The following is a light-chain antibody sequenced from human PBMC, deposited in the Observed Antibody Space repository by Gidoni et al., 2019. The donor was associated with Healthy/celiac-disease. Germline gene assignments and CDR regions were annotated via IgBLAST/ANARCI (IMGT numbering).Light chain of an antibody. Sequence: DLQMTPSPASLSASVGDRVTITCRESQSIISYLNWYQQKPGKAPKLLIYAASRLQSGVPARFSGSGSGTEFTLTISSLQPEDFATYYCQQSDSTPNTFGQGTRLEIK. CDR1: QSIISY. CDR3: QQSDSTPNT. V-gene: IGKV1-39*01. CDR2: AAS. J-gene: IGKJ5*01.